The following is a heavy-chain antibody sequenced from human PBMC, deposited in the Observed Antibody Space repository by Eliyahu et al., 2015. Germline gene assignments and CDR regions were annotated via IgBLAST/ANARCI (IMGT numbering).Heavy chain of an antibody. D-gene: IGHD2-8*01. CDR1: GFAFDDYG. CDR3: ARDPRRLLMYSFEW. V-gene: IGHV3-9*01. Sequence: VQLVESGGGLVRPGRSLXXSCAAXGFAFDDYGMHWVRQAPGKGLEWVSSITSNSETTTYADSVKGRFTISRDNAKASLFLQMNNLKTDDTGFYYCARDPRRLLMYSFEWWGQRTLVTVSS. J-gene: IGHJ4*02. CDR2: ITSNSETT.